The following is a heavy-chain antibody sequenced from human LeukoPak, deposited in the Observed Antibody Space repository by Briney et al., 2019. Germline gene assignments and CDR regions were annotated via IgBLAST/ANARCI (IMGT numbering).Heavy chain of an antibody. D-gene: IGHD3-10*01. V-gene: IGHV6-1*01. Sequence: SQTLSLTCAISGDSVSSNSAAWNWIRQSPSRGLEWLGRTYYRSKWYNEYAVSVKSRITINADTFKNQFSLQLNSVTPEDTAVYYCARDRVLGVFHVPADYWGQGTLVTVSS. CDR3: ARDRVLGVFHVPADY. CDR2: TYYRSKWYN. CDR1: GDSVSSNSAA. J-gene: IGHJ4*02.